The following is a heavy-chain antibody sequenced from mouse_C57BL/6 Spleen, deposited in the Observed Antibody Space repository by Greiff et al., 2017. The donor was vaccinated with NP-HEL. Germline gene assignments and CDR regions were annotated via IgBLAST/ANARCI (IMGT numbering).Heavy chain of an antibody. CDR1: GFTFSDYG. V-gene: IGHV5-17*01. CDR3: ARTAPVYYFDY. J-gene: IGHJ2*01. CDR2: ISSGSSTI. Sequence: DVMLVESGGGLVKPGGSLKLSCAASGFTFSDYGMHWVRQAPEKGLEWVAYISSGSSTIYYADTVKGRFTISRDNAKNTLFLQMTSLRSEDTAMYYCARTAPVYYFDYWGQGTTLTVSS.